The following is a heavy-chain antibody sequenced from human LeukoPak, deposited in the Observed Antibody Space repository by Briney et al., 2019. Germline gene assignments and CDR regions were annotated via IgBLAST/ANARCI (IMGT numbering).Heavy chain of an antibody. CDR3: AGGVNYFDY. CDR2: IKQDGSEK. V-gene: IGHV3-7*04. J-gene: IGHJ4*02. Sequence: GGSLRLSCAAPGFTFSSYWMSWVRQAPGKGPEWVANIKQDGSEKYYVDSVKGRFTISRDNAKNSLYLQMNSLRAEDTAVYYCAGGVNYFDYWGQGTLVTVSS. D-gene: IGHD3-22*01. CDR1: GFTFSSYW.